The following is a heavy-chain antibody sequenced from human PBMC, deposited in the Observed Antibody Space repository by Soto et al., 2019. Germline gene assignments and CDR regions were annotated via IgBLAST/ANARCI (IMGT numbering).Heavy chain of an antibody. V-gene: IGHV3-23*01. CDR2: ISHSDHST. Sequence: EVLPLESGGGFVQPGGSLRLSCAASGFPFSRCAMNWVRQAPGKGLEWVSTISHSDHSTYYADSVKGRFTVSRDNSENTLYLQMNSLSAADTAIYYGAKRGGDSGWGDFDSWGQGTLVTVSS. CDR1: GFPFSRCA. D-gene: IGHD6-19*01. J-gene: IGHJ4*02. CDR3: AKRGGDSGWGDFDS.